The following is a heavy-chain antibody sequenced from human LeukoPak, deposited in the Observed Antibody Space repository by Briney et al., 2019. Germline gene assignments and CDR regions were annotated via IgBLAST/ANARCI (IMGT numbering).Heavy chain of an antibody. D-gene: IGHD3-22*01. V-gene: IGHV1-69*13. J-gene: IGHJ4*02. CDR3: ARASYYDGASNYYDSSGYYYFDY. CDR2: IIPIFGTA. CDR1: GYTFTGYY. Sequence: GASVKVSCKASGYTFTGYYMHWVRQAPGQGLEWMGGIIPIFGTANYAQKFQGRVTITADESTSTAYMELSSLRSEDTAVYYCARASYYDGASNYYDSSGYYYFDYWGQGTLVTVSS.